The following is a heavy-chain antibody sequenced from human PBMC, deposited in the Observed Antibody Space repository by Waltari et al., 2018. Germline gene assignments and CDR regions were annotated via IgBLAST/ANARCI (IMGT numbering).Heavy chain of an antibody. V-gene: IGHV5-51*01. Sequence: EVQLVQSGAEVKKPGESLKISCKGSGYSFTSYWIGWVRQMPGKGLEWMGIIYPGDSATRYSPSFQGQVTISADKSISPADLQWSSLKASDTAMYYCARQGMGYDFWSGYYGNWFDPWGQGTLVTVSS. D-gene: IGHD3-3*01. CDR1: GYSFTSYW. CDR2: IYPGDSAT. J-gene: IGHJ5*02. CDR3: ARQGMGYDFWSGYYGNWFDP.